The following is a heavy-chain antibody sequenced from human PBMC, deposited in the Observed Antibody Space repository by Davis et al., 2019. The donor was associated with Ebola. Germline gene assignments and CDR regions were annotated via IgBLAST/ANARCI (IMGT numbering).Heavy chain of an antibody. CDR1: VITFSSYA. Sequence: GESLKISCTDSVITFSSYAMTWVRQAPGKGLEWVSAISGSGGTTYYAGSVKGRFTVSRDNSKKTMYLQMNSLRAEDTAVYYCANFPGRGYFDYWGQGTLVTVSS. CDR2: ISGSGGTT. J-gene: IGHJ4*02. D-gene: IGHD1-26*01. CDR3: ANFPGRGYFDY. V-gene: IGHV3-23*01.